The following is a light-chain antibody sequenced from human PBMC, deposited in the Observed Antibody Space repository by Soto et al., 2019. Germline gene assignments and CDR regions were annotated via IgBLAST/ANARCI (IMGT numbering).Light chain of an antibody. CDR2: DAS. CDR3: QQYNSYSRT. V-gene: IGKV1-5*01. Sequence: DIQMTQSPSTLSASVGDRVTITCRASQSISSWLAWYQQKPGKAPKLLIYDASSLESGVPSRFSGSGSGTEVTLTISRLQPDDFATYYCQQYNSYSRTFGQGTKVEIK. J-gene: IGKJ1*01. CDR1: QSISSW.